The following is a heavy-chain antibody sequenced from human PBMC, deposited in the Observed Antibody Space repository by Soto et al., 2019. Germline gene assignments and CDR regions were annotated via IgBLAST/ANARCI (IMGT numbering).Heavy chain of an antibody. CDR3: VKGGWDGSSSSFDR. J-gene: IGHJ4*02. D-gene: IGHD6-6*01. V-gene: IGHV3-30*18. CDR2: LSYDGIAQ. CDR1: GFTLTRQD. Sequence: QEQLVESGGDVVQPGGSLRLSCAASGFTLTRQDMHWVRQAPGKGLQWVAVLSYDGIAQYYADSVKGRFTISRDNYKNTLYLQLNSIRVQDTALDYCVKGGWDGSSSSFDRWGQGTLVTVSS.